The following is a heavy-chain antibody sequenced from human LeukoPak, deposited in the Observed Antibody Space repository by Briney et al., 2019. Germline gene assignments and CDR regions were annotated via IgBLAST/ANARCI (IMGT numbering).Heavy chain of an antibody. V-gene: IGHV4-31*03. Sequence: SETLSLTCTVSGGSISSGGYYWSWVRQHPGKGLEWIGYIFRSGSTYYNPSLKSRVTISIDMSKNQFSLRLNSVTAADTAVYYCARAPLPYGGNSGFDYWGQGTLVTVSS. D-gene: IGHD4-23*01. CDR1: GGSISSGGYY. CDR3: ARAPLPYGGNSGFDY. CDR2: IFRSGST. J-gene: IGHJ4*02.